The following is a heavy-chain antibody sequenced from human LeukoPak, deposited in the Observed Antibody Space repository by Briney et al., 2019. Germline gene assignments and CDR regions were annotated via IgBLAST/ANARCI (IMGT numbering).Heavy chain of an antibody. CDR2: IYYSGST. D-gene: IGHD3-3*01. CDR3: ARGRDFWSGYYRNWFDP. CDR1: GGSISSSSYY. Sequence: SETLSLTCTVSGGSISSSSYYWGWIRQPPGKGLEWIGSIYYSGSTYYNPSLKSRVTISVDTSKNQFSLKLSSVTAADTAVYYCARGRDFWSGYYRNWFDPWGQGTLVTVSS. J-gene: IGHJ5*02. V-gene: IGHV4-39*01.